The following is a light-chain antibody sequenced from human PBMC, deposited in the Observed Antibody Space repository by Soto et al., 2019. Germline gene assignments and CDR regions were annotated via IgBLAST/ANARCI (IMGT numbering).Light chain of an antibody. CDR1: QGISSW. CDR3: QQANSVPQT. J-gene: IGKJ5*01. CDR2: AAS. Sequence: DIQMTQSPSSVSASVGDRVTITCRASQGISSWFALYQQKPGKAPTVLIYAASSLQSGVPSRFSGSGSGTDFTLTISRPQPEDFATYYCQQANSVPQTYGQGTRLEIK. V-gene: IGKV1-12*01.